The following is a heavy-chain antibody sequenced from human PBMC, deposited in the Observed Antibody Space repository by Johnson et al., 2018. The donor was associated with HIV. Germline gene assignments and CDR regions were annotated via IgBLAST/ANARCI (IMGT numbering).Heavy chain of an antibody. V-gene: IGHV3-11*04. D-gene: IGHD3-10*01. Sequence: QVQLVESGGGLVQPGGSLRLSCAASGFTFSDYYMSWIRQAPGKGLEWVSYISSSGTTIYYADSVKGRFTISRDNSKNTLYLQMGSLRAGDTAVYYCARENGGGAFDIWGQGTMVTVSS. CDR3: ARENGGGAFDI. J-gene: IGHJ3*02. CDR1: GFTFSDYY. CDR2: ISSSGTTI.